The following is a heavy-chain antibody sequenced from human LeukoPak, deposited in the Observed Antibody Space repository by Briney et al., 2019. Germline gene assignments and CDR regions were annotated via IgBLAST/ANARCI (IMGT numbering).Heavy chain of an antibody. CDR3: ARGGLITIFGVVTYNWFDP. D-gene: IGHD3-3*01. CDR2: INHSGST. J-gene: IGHJ5*02. V-gene: IGHV4-34*01. Sequence: PSETLSLTCAVYGGSFSGDYWSWIRQPPGKGLEWIGEINHSGSTNYNPSLKSRVTISVDTSKNQFSLKLSSVTAADTAVYYCARGGLITIFGVVTYNWFDPWGQGTLVTVSS. CDR1: GGSFSGDY.